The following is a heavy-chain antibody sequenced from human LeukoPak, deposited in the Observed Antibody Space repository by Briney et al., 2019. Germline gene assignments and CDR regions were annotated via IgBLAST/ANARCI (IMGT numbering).Heavy chain of an antibody. CDR1: GYSFTSNW. Sequence: GESLKISCKGSGYSFTSNWIGWVRQMSGRGLEWVGIINPADSETRYSPSFQGQVTISVDKSITTAFLQWNSLKASDSAMYYCATQGCTTISCHTEDFWGQGTLVTVSS. V-gene: IGHV5-51*01. CDR3: ATQGCTTISCHTEDF. J-gene: IGHJ4*02. CDR2: INPADSET. D-gene: IGHD2-2*02.